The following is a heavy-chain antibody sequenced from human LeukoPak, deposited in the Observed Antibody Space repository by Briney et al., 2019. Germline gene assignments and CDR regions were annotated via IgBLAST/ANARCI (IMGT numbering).Heavy chain of an antibody. Sequence: PGGSLRLSCAASGFTFSNYAMYWVRQAPGKGLEWVAVISYDGSNKYYADSVKGRFTISRDNSKNTLYLQMNSLRAEDTAVYYCASSRSGPPRYWGQGTLVTVSS. D-gene: IGHD2-15*01. CDR2: ISYDGSNK. V-gene: IGHV3-30-3*01. CDR1: GFTFSNYA. J-gene: IGHJ4*02. CDR3: ASSRSGPPRY.